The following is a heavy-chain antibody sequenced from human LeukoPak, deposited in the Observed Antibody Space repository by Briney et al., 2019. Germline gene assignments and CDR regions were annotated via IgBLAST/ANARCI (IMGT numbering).Heavy chain of an antibody. J-gene: IGHJ6*03. CDR1: GFTFSSYS. CDR3: ARERRGYNYGYYYYMDV. Sequence: GGSLRLSCAASGFTFSSYSMNWVRQAPGKGLEWVSSISSSSSYIYYAVSLKGRFTISRDNAKNSLYLQMNSLRAEDTAEYYCARERRGYNYGYYYYMDVWGKGTTVTISS. CDR2: ISSSSSYI. D-gene: IGHD5-18*01. V-gene: IGHV3-21*01.